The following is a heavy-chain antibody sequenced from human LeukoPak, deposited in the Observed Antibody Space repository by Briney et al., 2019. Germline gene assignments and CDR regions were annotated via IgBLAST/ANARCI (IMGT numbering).Heavy chain of an antibody. V-gene: IGHV4-34*01. J-gene: IGHJ4*02. D-gene: IGHD3-10*01. CDR2: INHSGST. Sequence: SETLSLTCAVYGGSFSGYYWSWIRQPPGKGLEWIGEINHSGSTNYNPSLKSRVTISVDTSKNQFSLKLSSVTAADTAVYYCARRGGGSPSPFDYWGQGTLVTVSS. CDR1: GGSFSGYY. CDR3: ARRGGGSPSPFDY.